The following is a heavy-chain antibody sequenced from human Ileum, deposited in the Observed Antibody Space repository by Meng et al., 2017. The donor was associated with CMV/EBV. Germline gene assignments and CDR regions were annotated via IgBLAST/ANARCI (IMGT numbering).Heavy chain of an antibody. J-gene: IGHJ4*02. D-gene: IGHD3-9*01. CDR1: GFTLGDYS. Sequence: VQLVYAGGGWCKPGGSLGRSLEALGFTLGDYSVNWMRQARGKGLECVRYISVNGGYTNYADSVKGRFTISRDNAQNSLYLQMNNLRAEDTAVYYCARGLGSYNTAWYAYDYWGQGTLVTVSS. CDR3: ARGLGSYNTAWYAYDY. CDR2: ISVNGGYT. V-gene: IGHV3-11*05.